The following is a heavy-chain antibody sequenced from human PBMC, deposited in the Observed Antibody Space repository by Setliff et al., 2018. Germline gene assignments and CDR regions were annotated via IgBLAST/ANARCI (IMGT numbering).Heavy chain of an antibody. J-gene: IGHJ4*02. V-gene: IGHV3-33*01. Sequence: GGSLRLSCAASGFTFSSYGMHWVRQAPGKGLEWVAVIWYDGSNKYYADSVKGRFTISRDNSKNTLYLQMNSLRAEDTAVYYCARVGYCSGPTCYPFDSWGQGNLVTVSS. CDR3: ARVGYCSGPTCYPFDS. CDR1: GFTFSSYG. CDR2: IWYDGSNK. D-gene: IGHD2-2*01.